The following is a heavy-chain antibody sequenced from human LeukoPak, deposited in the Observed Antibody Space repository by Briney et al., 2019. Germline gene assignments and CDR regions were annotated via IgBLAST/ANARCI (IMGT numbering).Heavy chain of an antibody. CDR2: ISYDGTNK. J-gene: IGHJ4*02. Sequence: GGSLRLSCAASGFTFSNYAIHWVRQAPGKGLEWVSVISYDGTNKYYADSVKGRFTISRDNSKNTLYLQMSSLKTEDTALYYCARQMATILDGILDYWGQGTLVTVSS. V-gene: IGHV3-30*04. CDR3: ARQMATILDGILDY. D-gene: IGHD5-24*01. CDR1: GFTFSNYA.